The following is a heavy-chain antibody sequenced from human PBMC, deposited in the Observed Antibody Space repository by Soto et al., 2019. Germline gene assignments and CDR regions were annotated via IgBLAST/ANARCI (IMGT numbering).Heavy chain of an antibody. D-gene: IGHD4-17*01. Sequence: GASVKVSCKASGGTFSSYAISWVRQAPGQGLEWMGGIIPIFGTANYAQKFQGRVTITADESTSTAYMELSSLRSEDTAVYYCARDQSGTVTIIYGMDVWGQGTTVPVSS. CDR1: GGTFSSYA. CDR2: IIPIFGTA. V-gene: IGHV1-69*13. CDR3: ARDQSGTVTIIYGMDV. J-gene: IGHJ6*02.